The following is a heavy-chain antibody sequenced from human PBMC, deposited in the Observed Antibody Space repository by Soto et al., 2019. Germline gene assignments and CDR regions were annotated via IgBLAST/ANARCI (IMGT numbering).Heavy chain of an antibody. CDR3: AKGGPDGFCSGGRCYFDY. CDR2: ISWNSNII. V-gene: IGHV3-9*01. D-gene: IGHD2-15*01. J-gene: IGHJ4*02. Sequence: GGSLRLSCAASGFTFDDYAMXWVRRVPGKGLEWVSSISWNSNIIGYADSVKGRFTISRDNAKNSLYLQMNSLRPEDTALYYCAKGGPDGFCSGGRCYFDYWGQGTLVTVPS. CDR1: GFTFDDYA.